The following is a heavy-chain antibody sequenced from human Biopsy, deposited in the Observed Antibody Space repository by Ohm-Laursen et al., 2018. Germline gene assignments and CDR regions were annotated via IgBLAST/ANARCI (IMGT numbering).Heavy chain of an antibody. CDR2: IIPTPNVA. V-gene: IGHV1-69*01. CDR1: GDSFTSYA. J-gene: IGHJ5*02. Sequence: SSVKVSCNASGDSFTSYAIGWVRQAPGQGLEWMGGIIPTPNVATYAQKFQGRITITADESTSTAYMELSSLTSDDTAVYFCARGEGSSWFDPWGHGTLVTVSS. D-gene: IGHD1-26*01. CDR3: ARGEGSSWFDP.